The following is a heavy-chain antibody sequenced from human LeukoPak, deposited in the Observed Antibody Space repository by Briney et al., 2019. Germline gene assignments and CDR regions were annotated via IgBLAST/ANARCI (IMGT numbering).Heavy chain of an antibody. CDR3: ARMNYVSSGWGAPFDY. CDR1: GFTFSSFS. D-gene: IGHD1-7*01. V-gene: IGHV3-48*04. J-gene: IGHJ4*02. Sequence: GGSLRLSCAASGFTFSSFSMNWVRQAPGRGLEWVSYIRTSGTNTDYTGSVKGRFTISRDNAKNSLYLQMNSLRAEDTAVYYCARMNYVSSGWGAPFDYWGQGTLVTVSS. CDR2: IRTSGTNT.